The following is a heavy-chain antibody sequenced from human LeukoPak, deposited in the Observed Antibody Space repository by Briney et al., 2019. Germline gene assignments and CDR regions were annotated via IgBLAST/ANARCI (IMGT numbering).Heavy chain of an antibody. Sequence: ASVKVSCKASGYSFTNYSIRWVRQAPGQALKCMGWISSYNGNTNYAQKFQGRVTMTTDTSTSTAYMELRSLRSDDTAVYYCARVGGGAMDYWGQGTLVTVSS. CDR1: GYSFTNYS. D-gene: IGHD3-16*01. J-gene: IGHJ4*02. V-gene: IGHV1-18*01. CDR2: ISSYNGNT. CDR3: ARVGGGAMDY.